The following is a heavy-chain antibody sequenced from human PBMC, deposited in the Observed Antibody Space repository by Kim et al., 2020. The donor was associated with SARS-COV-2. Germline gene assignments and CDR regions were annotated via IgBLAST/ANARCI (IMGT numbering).Heavy chain of an antibody. CDR3: AIGLYYYGSGSYHY. CDR2: INHSGST. D-gene: IGHD3-10*01. Sequence: SDTLSLTCAVYGGSFSGYYWSWIRQPPGKGLEWIGEINHSGSTNYNPSLKSRVTISVDTSKNQFSLKLSSVTAADTAVYYCAIGLYYYGSGSYHYWGQGTLVTVSS. J-gene: IGHJ4*02. V-gene: IGHV4-34*01. CDR1: GGSFSGYY.